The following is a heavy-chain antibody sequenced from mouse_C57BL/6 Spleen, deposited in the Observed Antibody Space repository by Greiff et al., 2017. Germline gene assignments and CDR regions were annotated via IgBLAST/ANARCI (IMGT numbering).Heavy chain of an antibody. CDR1: GFSLTSYA. J-gene: IGHJ4*01. CDR3: ARADEAMDY. CDR2: IWTGGGT. V-gene: IGHV2-9-1*01. Sequence: VKLLESGPGLVAPSQSLSITCTVSGFSLTSYAISWVRQPPGKGLEWLGVIWTGGGTNYNSALQSRLSISKDNSKSQVFLKMNSLQTADTARYYCARADEAMDYWGQGTSVTVSS.